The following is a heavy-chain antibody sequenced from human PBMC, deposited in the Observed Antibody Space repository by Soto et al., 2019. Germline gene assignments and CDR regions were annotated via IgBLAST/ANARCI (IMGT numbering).Heavy chain of an antibody. Sequence: GGSLRLSCAASGFTFSDYYMSWIRQAPGKGLERVSYISSSGSTIYYADSVKGRFTISRDNAKNSLYLQMNSLRAEDTPVYYCASKQLVLGDGFDIWGQGTMVTVS. CDR3: ASKQLVLGDGFDI. CDR2: ISSSGSTI. J-gene: IGHJ3*02. CDR1: GFTFSDYY. D-gene: IGHD6-13*01. V-gene: IGHV3-11*01.